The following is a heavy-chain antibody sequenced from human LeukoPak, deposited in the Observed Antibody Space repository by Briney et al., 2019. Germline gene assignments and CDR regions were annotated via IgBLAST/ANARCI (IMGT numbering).Heavy chain of an antibody. CDR1: GYTFTSYY. D-gene: IGHD6-13*01. CDR2: INPSGGST. Sequence: GASVKVSCKASGYTFTSYYMHWVRQAPGQGLEWMGIINPSGGSTSYAQKFQGRVTMTRDTSTSTVYMELSRLGSEDTAVYYCARDSRGSSWDTHRDYWGQGTLVTVSS. V-gene: IGHV1-46*01. J-gene: IGHJ4*02. CDR3: ARDSRGSSWDTHRDY.